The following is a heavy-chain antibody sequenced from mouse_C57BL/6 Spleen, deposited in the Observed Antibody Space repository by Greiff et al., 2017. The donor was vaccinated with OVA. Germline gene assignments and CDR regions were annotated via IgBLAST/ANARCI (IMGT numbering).Heavy chain of an antibody. CDR2: FHPYNDDT. CDR3: ARGGSYGSSPYWYFDV. J-gene: IGHJ1*03. D-gene: IGHD1-1*01. Sequence: QVQLQQSGAELVKPGASVKMSCKASGYTFTTYPIEWMKQNHGKSLEWIGNFHPYNDDTKYNEKFKGKATLTVEKSSSTVYLELSRLTSDGSAVYYCARGGSYGSSPYWYFDVWGTGTTVTVSS. V-gene: IGHV1-47*01. CDR1: GYTFTTYP.